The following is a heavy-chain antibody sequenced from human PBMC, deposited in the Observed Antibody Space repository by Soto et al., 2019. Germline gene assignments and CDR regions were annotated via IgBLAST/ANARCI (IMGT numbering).Heavy chain of an antibody. CDR3: ARGGTVAAPRY. V-gene: IGHV4-31*03. Sequence: SETLSLTCTVSGGSISSGGYYWSWIRQHPGKGLEWIGYIYYSGSTYYNPSLKSRVTISVDTSKNQFSLKLSSVTAADAAVYYCARGGTVAAPRYWGQGTLVTVSS. CDR2: IYYSGST. CDR1: GGSISSGGYY. J-gene: IGHJ4*02. D-gene: IGHD6-19*01.